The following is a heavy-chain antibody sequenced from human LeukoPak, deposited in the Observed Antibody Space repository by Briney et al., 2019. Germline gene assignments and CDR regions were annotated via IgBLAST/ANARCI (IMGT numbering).Heavy chain of an antibody. V-gene: IGHV3-74*01. D-gene: IGHD2-15*01. CDR2: ISTDGYTT. CDR3: VVGGSPGY. Sequence: GGSLRLSCAASGLAFSACKMHWVRQAPRKGLVWVSRISTDGYTTDYADFVQGRFTASRDNTKNTWSLEMNSLRAEDTAVYYCVVGGSPGYWGQGTLVTVSS. J-gene: IGHJ4*02. CDR1: GLAFSACK.